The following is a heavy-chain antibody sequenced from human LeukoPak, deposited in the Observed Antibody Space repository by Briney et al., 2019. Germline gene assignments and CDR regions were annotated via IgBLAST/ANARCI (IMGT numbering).Heavy chain of an antibody. CDR1: GFTFSSYA. CDR2: ISGSGGST. CDR3: ARDGSGYYSTTFDY. D-gene: IGHD3-22*01. J-gene: IGHJ4*02. Sequence: GGSLRLSCAASGFTFSSYAMSWVCQRPGKGLEWVSAISGSGGSTYYEDSVKGRLTTSRDNSKNTLYLQMNSLRAEDTAVYYCARDGSGYYSTTFDYWGQGTLVTVSS. V-gene: IGHV3-23*01.